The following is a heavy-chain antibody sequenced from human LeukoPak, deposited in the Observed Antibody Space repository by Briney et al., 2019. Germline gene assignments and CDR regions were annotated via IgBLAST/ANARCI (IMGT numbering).Heavy chain of an antibody. CDR1: GYTFTSYD. J-gene: IGHJ4*02. CDR2: MNPNSGNT. CDR3: ARPLASYYYDSSGYYWFDY. Sequence: ASVKVSCKAPGYTFTSYDINWVRQATGQGLEWMGWMNPNSGNTGYAQKFQGRVTMTRNTSISTAYMELSSLRSEDTAVYYCARPLASYYYDSSGYYWFDYWGQGTLVTVSS. V-gene: IGHV1-8*01. D-gene: IGHD3-22*01.